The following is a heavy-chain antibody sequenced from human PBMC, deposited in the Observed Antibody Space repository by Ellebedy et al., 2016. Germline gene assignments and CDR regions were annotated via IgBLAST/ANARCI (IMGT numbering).Heavy chain of an antibody. Sequence: GGSLRLSCAASGFTFSSYGMHWVRQAPGKGLEWVSLVSYDGSNKYYADSVKGRFTISRDNSKNTLYLHMNSLRAEDTAVYYCAKAPRYYDNSGLDYFDYWGQGTLVTVSS. CDR2: VSYDGSNK. CDR3: AKAPRYYDNSGLDYFDY. J-gene: IGHJ4*02. D-gene: IGHD3-22*01. CDR1: GFTFSSYG. V-gene: IGHV3-30*18.